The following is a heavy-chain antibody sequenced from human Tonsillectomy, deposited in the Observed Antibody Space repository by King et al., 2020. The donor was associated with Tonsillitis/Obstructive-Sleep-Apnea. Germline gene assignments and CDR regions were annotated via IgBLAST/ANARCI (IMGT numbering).Heavy chain of an antibody. D-gene: IGHD2-2*01. CDR1: GFTFSSYW. CDR3: ARVLPRDCSSTSCPIFDY. CDR2: IKQDGSEK. Sequence: VQLVESGGGLVQPGGSLRLSCAASGFTFSSYWMSWVRQAPGKGLEWVANIKQDGSEKYYVDSVKGRFTISRDNAKNSLYLQMNSLRAEDTAVYDCARVLPRDCSSTSCPIFDYWGQGTLVTVSS. V-gene: IGHV3-7*04. J-gene: IGHJ4*02.